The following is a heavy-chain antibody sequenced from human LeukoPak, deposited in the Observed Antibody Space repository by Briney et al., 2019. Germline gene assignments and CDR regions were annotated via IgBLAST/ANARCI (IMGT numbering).Heavy chain of an antibody. CDR2: IYYSGST. J-gene: IGHJ6*03. Sequence: PSETLSLTCTVSGGSISRSSYYWGWIRQPLGKVLEWIGSIYYSGSTYYNPSLKSRVTISVDTSKNQFSLKLNSVTAADTAVYYCAREAAATEDYYMDVWGKGAPVAVSS. D-gene: IGHD6-13*01. CDR1: GGSISRSSYY. CDR3: AREAAATEDYYMDV. V-gene: IGHV4-39*07.